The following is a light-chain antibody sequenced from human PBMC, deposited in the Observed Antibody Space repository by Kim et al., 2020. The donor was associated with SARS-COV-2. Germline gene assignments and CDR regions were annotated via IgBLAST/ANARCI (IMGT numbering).Light chain of an antibody. CDR2: HAS. CDR1: QSVPSNY. Sequence: EIVLTQSPATLSLSPGQRATLSCGASQSVPSNYLAWYQQTPGLAPRLLIYHASIRATGIPARFSGSGSGTDFTLTISRLEPEDFALYYCQQYGASPRTFGQGTKVDI. V-gene: IGKV3D-20*01. CDR3: QQYGASPRT. J-gene: IGKJ1*01.